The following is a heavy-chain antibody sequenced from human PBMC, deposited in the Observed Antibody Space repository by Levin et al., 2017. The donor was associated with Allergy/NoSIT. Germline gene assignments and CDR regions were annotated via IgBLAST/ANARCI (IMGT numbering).Heavy chain of an antibody. CDR1: GGSISSGGFY. Sequence: SETLSLTCTVSGGSISSGGFYWIWLLPHPGKGLEWIGYIYYSGSTYYNPSLKSRVTISVDTSKNQFSLKLSSVTAADTAVYYCARVDPYYDFWSVDYWGQGTLVTVSS. J-gene: IGHJ4*02. D-gene: IGHD3-3*01. CDR2: IYYSGST. CDR3: ARVDPYYDFWSVDY. V-gene: IGHV4-31*03.